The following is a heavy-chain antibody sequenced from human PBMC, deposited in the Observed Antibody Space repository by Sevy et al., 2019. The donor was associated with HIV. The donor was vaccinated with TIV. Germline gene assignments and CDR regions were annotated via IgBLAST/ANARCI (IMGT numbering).Heavy chain of an antibody. Sequence: VGSLRLSCAASGFIFSDYWMTWVRQAPGKGLEWVATIRLDGSARYYASSVKGRFTISRDNAKNSLFLQMNSLRVEDTAVYYCARAFRREAYTPDYWGQGSLVTVSS. CDR2: IRLDGSAR. V-gene: IGHV3-7*03. D-gene: IGHD4-4*01. CDR1: GFIFSDYW. J-gene: IGHJ4*02. CDR3: ARAFRREAYTPDY.